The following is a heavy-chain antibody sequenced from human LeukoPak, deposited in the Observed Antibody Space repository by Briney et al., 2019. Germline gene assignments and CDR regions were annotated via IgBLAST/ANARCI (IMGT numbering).Heavy chain of an antibody. D-gene: IGHD6-13*01. CDR3: ARDRIARDWFDP. CDR1: GFTFSSHW. CDR2: INSDGSST. J-gene: IGHJ5*02. Sequence: PGGSLRLSCAASGFTFSSHWMHWVRQAPGKGLVWVSRINSDGSSTSYADSVKGRFTISRDNAKNTLYLQMNSLRAEDTAVYYCARDRIARDWFDPWGQGTLVTVSS. V-gene: IGHV3-74*01.